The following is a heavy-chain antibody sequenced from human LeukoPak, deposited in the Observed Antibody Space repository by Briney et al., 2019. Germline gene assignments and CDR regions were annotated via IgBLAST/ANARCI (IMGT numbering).Heavy chain of an antibody. Sequence: PGGSLRLSCAASGFTFSSYGMHWVRQAPGKGLEWVAVIWYDGSNKYYADSVKGRFTISRDNSKNTLYLQMNSLRAEDTAVYYCARDPPYYYGSGSSEYYFDYWGQGTLVTVSS. J-gene: IGHJ4*02. CDR1: GFTFSSYG. CDR2: IWYDGSNK. V-gene: IGHV3-33*08. D-gene: IGHD3-10*01. CDR3: ARDPPYYYGSGSSEYYFDY.